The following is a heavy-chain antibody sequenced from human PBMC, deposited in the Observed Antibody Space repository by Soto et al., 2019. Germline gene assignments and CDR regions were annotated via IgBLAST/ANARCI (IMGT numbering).Heavy chain of an antibody. D-gene: IGHD2-8*01. CDR3: TTESPDAYARPIYYYGMDV. V-gene: IGHV3-15*07. J-gene: IGHJ6*02. CDR1: GFTFSNAW. Sequence: GGSLRLSCAASGFTFSNAWMNWVRQAPGKGLEWVGRIKSKTDGGTTDYAAPVKGRFTISRDDSKNTLYLQMNSLKTEDTAVYYCTTESPDAYARPIYYYGMDVWGQGTTVTVSS. CDR2: IKSKTDGGTT.